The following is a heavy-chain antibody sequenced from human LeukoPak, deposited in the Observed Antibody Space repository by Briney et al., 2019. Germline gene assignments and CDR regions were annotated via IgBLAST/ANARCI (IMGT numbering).Heavy chain of an antibody. D-gene: IGHD6-13*01. CDR2: TWYDGSNK. J-gene: IGHJ4*02. CDR1: GFTLSSYG. V-gene: IGHV3-33*01. CDR3: ASAHGSSWTYIEY. Sequence: PGGSLRLSCAASGFTLSSYGMHGVRQAPGKGLEWVAVTWYDGSNKYNVDSVKGRFTISRDNSNDTLFLQMNSLRAEDTAVYFCASAHGSSWTYIEYWGQGTLVTVSS.